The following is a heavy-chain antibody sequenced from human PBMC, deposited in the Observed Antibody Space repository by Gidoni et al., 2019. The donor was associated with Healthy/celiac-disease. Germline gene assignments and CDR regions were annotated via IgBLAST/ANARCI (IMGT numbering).Heavy chain of an antibody. V-gene: IGHV5-10-1*03. D-gene: IGHD3-22*01. J-gene: IGHJ4*02. CDR3: AITYYYDSSGYYFDY. CDR1: GYSFTSYW. CDR2: IDPSDSYT. Sequence: EVQLVQSGAEVKKPGESRRISCNGSGYSFTSYWISWVRQMPGKGLEWMGRIDPSDSYTNYSPSFQGHVTISADKSISTAYLQWSSLKASDTAMYYCAITYYYDSSGYYFDYWGQGTLVTVSS.